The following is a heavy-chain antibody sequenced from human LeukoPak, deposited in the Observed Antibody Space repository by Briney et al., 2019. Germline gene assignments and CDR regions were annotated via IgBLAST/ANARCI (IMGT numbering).Heavy chain of an antibody. D-gene: IGHD5-18*01. CDR2: IGAYNGNT. J-gene: IGHJ6*02. CDR1: GYTFTSYG. V-gene: IGHV1-18*01. Sequence: ASVKVSCKASGYTFTSYGISWVRQAPGQGLEWMGWIGAYNGNTNYAQKLQGRVTMTTDTSTSTAYMELRSLRSDDTAVYYCARDTAMVTAQYYYYYYGMDVWGQGTTVTVSS. CDR3: ARDTAMVTAQYYYYYYGMDV.